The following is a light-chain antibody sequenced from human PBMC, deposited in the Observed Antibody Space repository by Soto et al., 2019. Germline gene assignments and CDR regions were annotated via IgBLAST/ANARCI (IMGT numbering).Light chain of an antibody. V-gene: IGKV4-1*01. CDR3: QQYHSDPIT. CDR1: QIVLSNNNNY. Sequence: EIVLTPYPDALPASLGERATINCKSSQIVLSNNNNYFAWFQQKPGQPPRLFIYWASTRGSGVPDRFSGSGSGTDFTLTISNVEAEDVAIYYCQQYHSDPITFGQGTRLEI. J-gene: IGKJ5*01. CDR2: WAS.